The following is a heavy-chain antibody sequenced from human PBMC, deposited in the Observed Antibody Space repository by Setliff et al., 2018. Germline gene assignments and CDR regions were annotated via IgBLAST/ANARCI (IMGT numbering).Heavy chain of an antibody. CDR1: GFTISNYW. Sequence: GGSLRLSCVASGFTISNYWMAWVRQAPGKGLAWVADIRQDGTNKYYVDSVKGRFTISRDNAKNSLYLQMNSLRAEDTALYYCAREVWNIYDNDNSWSGYSDHWGQGTLVTVSS. V-gene: IGHV3-7*03. J-gene: IGHJ4*02. CDR2: IRQDGTNK. CDR3: AREVWNIYDNDNSWSGYSDH. D-gene: IGHD3-3*01.